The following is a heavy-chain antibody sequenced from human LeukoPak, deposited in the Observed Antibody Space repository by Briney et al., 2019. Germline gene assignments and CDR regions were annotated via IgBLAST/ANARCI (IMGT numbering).Heavy chain of an antibody. D-gene: IGHD6-19*01. J-gene: IGHJ4*02. Sequence: VGSLRLSCAASGFTFSSYAMNWVRQAPGKGLEWVSSTSSTGSYMSYADSVKGRFTISRDNAQNSLYLQVSSLRAEDTAVYYCARDVAAGAFDYWGQGTLVTVSS. V-gene: IGHV3-21*01. CDR1: GFTFSSYA. CDR3: ARDVAAGAFDY. CDR2: TSSTGSYM.